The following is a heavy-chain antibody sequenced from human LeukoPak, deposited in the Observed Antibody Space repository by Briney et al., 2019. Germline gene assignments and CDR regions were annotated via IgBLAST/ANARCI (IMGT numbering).Heavy chain of an antibody. Sequence: GGSLRLSCAASGFTVSSNYMSWVRQAPGKGLEWVANIKQDGSEKYYVDSVKGRFTISRDNAKNSLYLQMNSLRAEDTAVYYCARGELTGRYCGGDCYSGVLDYWGQGTLVTVS. CDR2: IKQDGSEK. J-gene: IGHJ4*02. V-gene: IGHV3-7*01. CDR3: ARGELTGRYCGGDCYSGVLDY. CDR1: GFTVSSNY. D-gene: IGHD2-21*02.